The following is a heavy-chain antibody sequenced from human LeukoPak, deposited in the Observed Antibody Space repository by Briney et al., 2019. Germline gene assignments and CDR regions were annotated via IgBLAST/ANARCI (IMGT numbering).Heavy chain of an antibody. CDR1: GGTFSSYA. V-gene: IGHV1-69*01. CDR2: IIPIFGTA. CDR3: AIFSGYGAFDY. D-gene: IGHD5-12*01. Sequence: GASVKVFCKASGGTFSSYAISWVRQAPGQGLEWMGGIIPIFGTANYAQKFQGRVTITADESTSTAYMELSSLRSEDTAVYYCAIFSGYGAFDYWGQGTLVTVSS. J-gene: IGHJ4*02.